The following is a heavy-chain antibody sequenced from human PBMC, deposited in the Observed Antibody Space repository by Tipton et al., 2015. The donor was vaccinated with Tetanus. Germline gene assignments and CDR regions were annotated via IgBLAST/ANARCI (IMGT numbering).Heavy chain of an antibody. CDR3: ARGDYSDTNAYYYEDWFDP. J-gene: IGHJ5*02. V-gene: IGHV4-59*01. D-gene: IGHD3-22*01. CDR1: GGSMRSYY. Sequence: TLSLTCTVSGGSMRSYYWSWIRQPPGKGLEWIGYIYYSGSTNYNSSLKSRVTISVDTSKNQFSLKLSSVTAADTAVYYCARGDYSDTNAYYYEDWFDPWGQGTLVTVSS. CDR2: IYYSGST.